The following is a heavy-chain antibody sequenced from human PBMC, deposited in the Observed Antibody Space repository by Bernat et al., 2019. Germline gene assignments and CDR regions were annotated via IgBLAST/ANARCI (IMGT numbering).Heavy chain of an antibody. CDR2: ISGSGGST. CDR1: GFTFSSYA. CDR3: AKDGVVSYWYFDL. V-gene: IGHV3-23*01. J-gene: IGHJ2*01. Sequence: EVQLLESGVGLVQPGGSLRLSCAASGFTFSSYAMSWVRQAPGKGLEWVSAISGSGGSTYYADSVKGRFTISRDNSKNTLYLQMNSLRAEDTAVYYCAKDGVVSYWYFDLWGRGTLVTVSS. D-gene: IGHD2/OR15-2a*01.